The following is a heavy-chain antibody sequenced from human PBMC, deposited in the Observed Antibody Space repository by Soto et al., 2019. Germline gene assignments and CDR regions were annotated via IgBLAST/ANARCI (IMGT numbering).Heavy chain of an antibody. V-gene: IGHV4-61*01. Sequence: PSETLSLTCTVSGGSVSSGSYYWSWIRQPPGKGLEWFGYIYYGGSTNYNPSLKSRVTISVDTSKNQFSLKLSSVTAADTAVYYCARYPGGNGSGIHDALDIWGQGTMVTV. D-gene: IGHD3-10*01. CDR2: IYYGGST. J-gene: IGHJ3*02. CDR1: GGSVSSGSYY. CDR3: ARYPGGNGSGIHDALDI.